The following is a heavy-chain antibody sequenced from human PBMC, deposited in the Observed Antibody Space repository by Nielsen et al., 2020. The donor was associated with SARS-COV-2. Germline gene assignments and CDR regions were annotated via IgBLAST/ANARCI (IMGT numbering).Heavy chain of an antibody. D-gene: IGHD5-24*01. Sequence: ASVKISCKASGYTFTSYAMHWVRQAPGQRLEWMGWINAGNGNTKYSQKFQGRVTITRDTSASTAYMELSSLRSEDTAVYYCARDFEMATILYWFDPWGQGTLVTVSS. CDR1: GYTFTSYA. CDR2: INAGNGNT. V-gene: IGHV1-3*01. J-gene: IGHJ5*02. CDR3: ARDFEMATILYWFDP.